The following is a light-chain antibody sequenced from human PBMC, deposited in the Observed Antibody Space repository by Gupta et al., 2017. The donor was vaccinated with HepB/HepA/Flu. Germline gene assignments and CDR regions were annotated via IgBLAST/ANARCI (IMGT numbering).Light chain of an antibody. CDR2: KAS. Sequence: DIQMTQSPSTLSASVGDRVNLTCRASQSISTWLAWYQQKPGKAPKLLIYKASTLQSGVTSRFSGTGSWTDFTLTISSLQPDDFATYYCQQYNSYPWTFGQGTKVEIK. V-gene: IGKV1-5*03. CDR3: QQYNSYPWT. CDR1: QSISTW. J-gene: IGKJ1*01.